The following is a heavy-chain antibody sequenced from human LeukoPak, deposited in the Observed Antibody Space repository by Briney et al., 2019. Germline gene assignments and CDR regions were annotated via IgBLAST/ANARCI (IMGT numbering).Heavy chain of an antibody. CDR3: AREHCSGGSCHSGRRYYYYYGMDV. V-gene: IGHV4-34*01. J-gene: IGHJ6*02. CDR1: GGSFSGYY. Sequence: SETLSLTCAVYGGSFSGYYWSWIRQPPGKGLEWIGEINHSGSTNYNPSLKSRVTISVDTSKNQFSLKLSSVTAADTAVYYCAREHCSGGSCHSGRRYYYYYGMDVWGQGTTVTVSS. CDR2: INHSGST. D-gene: IGHD2-15*01.